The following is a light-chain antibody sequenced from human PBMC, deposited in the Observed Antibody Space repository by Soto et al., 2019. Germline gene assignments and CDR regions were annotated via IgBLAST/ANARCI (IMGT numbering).Light chain of an antibody. CDR3: TSYTSRSTLGV. J-gene: IGLJ3*02. Sequence: QSALTQPASVSGFPGQSITISCTGTSSDVGGYNYVSWYQQHPGKAPKLIIYGVSNRPSGVSNRFSGSKSDNTASLTISGLQAEDEADYYCTSYTSRSTLGVFGGGTKLTVL. V-gene: IGLV2-14*01. CDR2: GVS. CDR1: SSDVGGYNY.